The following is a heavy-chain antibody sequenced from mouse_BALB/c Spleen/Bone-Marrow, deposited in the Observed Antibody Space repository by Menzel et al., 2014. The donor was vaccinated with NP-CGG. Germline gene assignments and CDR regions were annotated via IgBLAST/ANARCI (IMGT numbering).Heavy chain of an antibody. V-gene: IGHV1-18*01. Sequence: EVQLVESGPELVKPGASMKISCKASGYSFTAYTMNWVKQSHGKNLEWIGLINPYNGGTSYNQKSKGKATLTVDKSSSTAYMELLSLTSEDSAVYYCARWDWDGYAMDYWGQGTSVTVSS. D-gene: IGHD4-1*01. CDR3: ARWDWDGYAMDY. J-gene: IGHJ4*01. CDR1: GYSFTAYT. CDR2: INPYNGGT.